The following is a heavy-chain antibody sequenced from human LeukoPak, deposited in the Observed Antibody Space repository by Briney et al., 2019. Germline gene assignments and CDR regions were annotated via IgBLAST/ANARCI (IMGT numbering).Heavy chain of an antibody. V-gene: IGHV3-30*18. Sequence: GRSLRLSCAASGFTFSSYGMHWVRQAPGKGLEWVAVISYDGSNKYYADSVKGRFTISRDNSKNTLYLQMNSLRAEDTAVYYCAKPRSPSYNWNDVGTDAFDIWGQGTMVTVSS. CDR2: ISYDGSNK. D-gene: IGHD1-1*01. J-gene: IGHJ3*02. CDR3: AKPRSPSYNWNDVGTDAFDI. CDR1: GFTFSSYG.